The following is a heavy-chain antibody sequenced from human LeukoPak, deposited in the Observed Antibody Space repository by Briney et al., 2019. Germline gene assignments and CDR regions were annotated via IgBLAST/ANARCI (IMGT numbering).Heavy chain of an antibody. Sequence: GASVKVSRKVSGYTLTELSIHWVRQAPGKGLEWMGGLDPEDGETLYAQKLQGRDTMTEDTPTNTAHIGLCTLRAEDTGMYYSATRSGRRATYFYYYMDVWGKGTTVTVS. CDR3: ATRSGRRATYFYYYMDV. J-gene: IGHJ6*03. D-gene: IGHD2-15*01. CDR2: LDPEDGET. CDR1: GYTLTELS. V-gene: IGHV1-24*01.